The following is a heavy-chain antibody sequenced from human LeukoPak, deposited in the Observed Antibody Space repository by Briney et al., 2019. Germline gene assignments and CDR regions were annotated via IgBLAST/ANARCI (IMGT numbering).Heavy chain of an antibody. Sequence: PGGSLRLSCAASGFTFSNYAMSWVRQAPGKGLEWVSTLSGGGDSTYYADSLKGRFTISRDNSKNTLYLQMNSLRAEDTAVYYCAKLLGYCGGGSCSGTLDYWGQGTLVTVSS. CDR2: LSGGGDST. D-gene: IGHD2-15*01. J-gene: IGHJ4*02. V-gene: IGHV3-23*01. CDR3: AKLLGYCGGGSCSGTLDY. CDR1: GFTFSNYA.